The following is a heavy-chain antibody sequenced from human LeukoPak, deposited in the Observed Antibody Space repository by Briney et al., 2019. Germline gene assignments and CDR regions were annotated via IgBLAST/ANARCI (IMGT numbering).Heavy chain of an antibody. CDR3: ARRGGTGFSTFDP. V-gene: IGHV4-39*01. D-gene: IGHD2-8*02. CDR1: GGSISSSSYY. CDR2: IYYSGST. Sequence: PSETLSLTCTVSGGSISSSSYYWGWIRQPPGKGLEWIGSIYYSGSTYYNPSLKSRVTISVDTSKNQFSLKLSSVTAADTAVYYCARRGGTGFSTFDPWGQGTLVTVSS. J-gene: IGHJ5*02.